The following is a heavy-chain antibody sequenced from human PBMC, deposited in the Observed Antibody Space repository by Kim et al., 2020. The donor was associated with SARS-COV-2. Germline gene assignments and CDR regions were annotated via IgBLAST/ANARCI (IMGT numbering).Heavy chain of an antibody. Sequence: GGSLRLSCAASGFTFSSYAMHWVRQAPGKGLEWVAVIWYDGSNKYYADSVKGRFTISRDNSKNTLYLQMNSLRAEDTAVYYCAKLPGITGTMRYDQDDYWGQGTLVTVSS. V-gene: IGHV3-33*06. CDR1: GFTFSSYA. CDR3: AKLPGITGTMRYDQDDY. D-gene: IGHD1-7*01. CDR2: IWYDGSNK. J-gene: IGHJ4*02.